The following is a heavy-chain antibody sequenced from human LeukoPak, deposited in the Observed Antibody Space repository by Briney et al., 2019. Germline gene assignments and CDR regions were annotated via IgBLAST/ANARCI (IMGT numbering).Heavy chain of an antibody. D-gene: IGHD6-19*01. CDR3: ARTHGGIAVTGLTDY. CDR2: ISGSGRTI. V-gene: IGHV3-48*04. J-gene: IGHJ4*02. Sequence: GGSLRLSCAASGFTFSSYAMSWVRQAPGKGLEWTSYISGSGRTIYYEDSVKGRFTISRDNAKNSLYLQMNSLRAEDTAAYYCARTHGGIAVTGLTDYWGQGILVTVSS. CDR1: GFTFSSYA.